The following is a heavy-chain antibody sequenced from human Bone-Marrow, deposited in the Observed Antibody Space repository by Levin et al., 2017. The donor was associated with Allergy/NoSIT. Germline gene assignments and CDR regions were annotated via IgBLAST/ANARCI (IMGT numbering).Heavy chain of an antibody. CDR1: GFTFHIYA. CDR2: ISGSGDNT. Sequence: GGSLRLSCAASGFTFHIYAMTWVRQAPGKGLEWVSTISGSGDNTYYADSVKGRFTISRDKSKSTVYLQMSSLRAEDTATYYCAKDRVVGGTMGAVQHWGQGTLLTVSS. V-gene: IGHV3-23*01. D-gene: IGHD3-22*01. CDR3: AKDRVVGGTMGAVQH. J-gene: IGHJ1*01.